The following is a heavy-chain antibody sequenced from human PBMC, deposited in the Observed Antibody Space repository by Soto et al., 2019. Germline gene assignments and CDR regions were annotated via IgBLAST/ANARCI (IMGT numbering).Heavy chain of an antibody. V-gene: IGHV3-33*01. J-gene: IGHJ3*02. CDR2: IWYDGSNK. Sequence: GGSLRLSCAASGFTFSSYGMHWVRQAPGKGLEWVAVIWYDGSNKYYADSVKGRFTISRDNSKNTLYLQMNSLRAEDTAVYYCASLTYYYGSGSYLVGDAFDIWGQGTMVTVSS. CDR3: ASLTYYYGSGSYLVGDAFDI. D-gene: IGHD3-10*01. CDR1: GFTFSSYG.